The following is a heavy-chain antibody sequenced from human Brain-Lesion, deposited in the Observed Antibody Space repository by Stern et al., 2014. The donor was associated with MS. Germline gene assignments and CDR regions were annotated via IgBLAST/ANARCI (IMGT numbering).Heavy chain of an antibody. D-gene: IGHD3-10*01. V-gene: IGHV4-39*01. Sequence: QLVESGPGLVKPSETLSLTCTVSGGSISSSSYYWGWIRQPPGKGLEWIGSTYYRGSTYYNPSLKSRVTIFMDTFKNQFSLRVATETAADTAVYFCAKLWLGELPESPFDYWGQGTLVTVSS. J-gene: IGHJ4*02. CDR3: AKLWLGELPESPFDY. CDR1: GGSISSSSYY. CDR2: TYYRGST.